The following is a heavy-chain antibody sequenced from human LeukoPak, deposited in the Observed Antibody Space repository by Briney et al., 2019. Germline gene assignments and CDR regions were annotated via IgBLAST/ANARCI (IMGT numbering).Heavy chain of an antibody. CDR2: ISYDGSNK. Sequence: GGSLRLSCAASGFTFSSYAMHWVRQAPGKGLEGVAVISYDGSNKYYADSVKGRFTISRDNSKNTLYLQMNSLRAEDTAVYYCARDPHYDILTGFSFPSYYFDYWGQGTLVTVSS. CDR3: ARDPHYDILTGFSFPSYYFDY. V-gene: IGHV3-30*04. J-gene: IGHJ4*02. CDR1: GFTFSSYA. D-gene: IGHD3-9*01.